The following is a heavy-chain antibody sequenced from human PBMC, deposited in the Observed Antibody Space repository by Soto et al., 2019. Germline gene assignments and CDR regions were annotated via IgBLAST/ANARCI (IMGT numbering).Heavy chain of an antibody. V-gene: IGHV1-69*12. Sequence: QVQLEQSGGEVKKPGSSVKVSCRVSGGIFSDYAVSWVRQAPGQGLEWVGGIIPKFGTAKYARKFEDRVTLTADELTTTVYMDIHNLRSEDTALYYCARDKLSSLVVETPHLFDSWGQGTLLTVSS. D-gene: IGHD2-21*01. CDR1: GGIFSDYA. CDR2: IIPKFGTA. J-gene: IGHJ5*01. CDR3: ARDKLSSLVVETPHLFDS.